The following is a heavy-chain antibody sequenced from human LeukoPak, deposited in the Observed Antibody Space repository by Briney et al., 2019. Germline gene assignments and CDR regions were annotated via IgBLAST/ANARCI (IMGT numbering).Heavy chain of an antibody. CDR3: ATFDRRELLADY. D-gene: IGHD1-26*01. CDR2: FDPEDGET. Sequence: ASVKVSCKVSGYTLTELSMHWVRQAPGKGLEWMGGFDPEDGETIYAQKFQGRVTMTEDTSTDTAYMELSSLRSEDTAVYYCATFDRRELLADYWGQGTLVTVSS. CDR1: GYTLTELS. J-gene: IGHJ4*02. V-gene: IGHV1-24*01.